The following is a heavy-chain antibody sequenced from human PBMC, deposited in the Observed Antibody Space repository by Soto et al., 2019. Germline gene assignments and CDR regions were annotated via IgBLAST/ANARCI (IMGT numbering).Heavy chain of an antibody. CDR2: ISYSGST. V-gene: IGHV4-59*08. J-gene: IGHJ6*02. D-gene: IGHD6-6*01. CDR3: ARHPSAYSSSSEINQFYGMDV. Sequence: PSETLSLTCTVSRGSINSHYWSWIRQSPGKGLEYIGYISYSGSTNYNPSLKSRLTISVDTSKNQFSLKLTSVTAADTAVYYCARHPSAYSSSSEINQFYGMDVWGQGTTVTVSS. CDR1: RGSINSHY.